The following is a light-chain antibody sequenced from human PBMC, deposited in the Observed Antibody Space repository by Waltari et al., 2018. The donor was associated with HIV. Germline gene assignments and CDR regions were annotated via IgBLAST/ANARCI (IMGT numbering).Light chain of an antibody. CDR2: AAS. Sequence: ILTCRASQGINNYLVWFQQKPGKGPKSLIYAASSLQSGGPSTVSASGSGTDFTLTISSLQPEDFAIYYCQQYHSYPITFGQGTRLEIK. CDR1: QGINNY. J-gene: IGKJ5*01. V-gene: IGKV1-16*01. CDR3: QQYHSYPIT.